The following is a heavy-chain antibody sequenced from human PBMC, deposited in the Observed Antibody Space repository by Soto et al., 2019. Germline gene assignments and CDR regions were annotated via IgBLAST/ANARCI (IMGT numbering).Heavy chain of an antibody. V-gene: IGHV1-69*12. Sequence: QVQLVQSGAEVKKPGSSVKVSCKASVGTFSSYAISWVRQAPGQGLEWMGGIIPIFGTANSAQKFQGGVTITADESTSTAYMELSSLSSEDTAVYYWARDLTTVVVCRYYYGMAVWGQGTTVTVSS. CDR1: VGTFSSYA. CDR2: IIPIFGTA. CDR3: ARDLTTVVVCRYYYGMAV. J-gene: IGHJ6*01. D-gene: IGHD4-17*01.